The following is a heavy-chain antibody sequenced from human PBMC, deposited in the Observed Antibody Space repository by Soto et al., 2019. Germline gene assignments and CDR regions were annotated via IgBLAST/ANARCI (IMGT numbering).Heavy chain of an antibody. CDR3: ARSAIVGATTIYYYGMDV. Sequence: PGESLKISCKGSGYSFTSYWIGWVRQMPGKGLEWMGIIYPGDSDTRYSPSFQGQVTISADKSISTAYLQWSSLKASDTAMYYCARSAIVGATTIYYYGMDVWGQGTTVTVS. J-gene: IGHJ6*02. CDR2: IYPGDSDT. D-gene: IGHD1-26*01. V-gene: IGHV5-51*01. CDR1: GYSFTSYW.